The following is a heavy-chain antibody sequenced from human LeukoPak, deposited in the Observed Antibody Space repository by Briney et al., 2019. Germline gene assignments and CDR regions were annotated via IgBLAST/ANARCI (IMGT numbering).Heavy chain of an antibody. CDR3: ARAFGATGGFDY. CDR2: IYYSVCT. J-gene: IGHJ4*02. V-gene: IGHV4-61*01. CDR1: GGPVRSGSYY. Sequence: PSETLSLTCTVSGGPVRSGSYYWSCIRQPPGKGLEWLGYIYYSVCTNYNPSLKSRVTISVDTSKNQFSLKLSSVTAAGTAVYYCARAFGATGGFDYWGQGTLVTVSS. D-gene: IGHD2-8*02.